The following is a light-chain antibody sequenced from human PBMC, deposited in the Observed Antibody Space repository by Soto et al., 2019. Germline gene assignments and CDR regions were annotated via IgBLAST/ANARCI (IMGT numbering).Light chain of an antibody. CDR3: QQYNKWSPVT. V-gene: IGKV3-15*01. J-gene: IGKJ5*01. CDR1: QSVSSN. CDR2: GAS. Sequence: EIVMTQSPATLSVSPGERVTLSCRASQSVSSNLAWYQQKSGQAPRLLIYGASTRATGIPARFSGSGSGTEFTLTISSLQSEDFAIYYCQQYNKWSPVTFGQGTRLEIK.